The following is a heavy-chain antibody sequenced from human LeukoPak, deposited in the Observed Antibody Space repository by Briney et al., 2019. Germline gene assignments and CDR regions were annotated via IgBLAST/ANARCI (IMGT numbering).Heavy chain of an antibody. V-gene: IGHV3-21*04. CDR3: ARGGGELSLYGFDP. Sequence: GGSLRLSCAASGFTFSSYSMNWVRQAPGKGLEWVSSISSSSSYTYYADSVKGRFTISRDNAKNSLYLQMNSLRSDDTAVYYCARGGGELSLYGFDPWGQGTLVTVSS. CDR2: ISSSSSYT. CDR1: GFTFSSYS. D-gene: IGHD3-16*02. J-gene: IGHJ5*02.